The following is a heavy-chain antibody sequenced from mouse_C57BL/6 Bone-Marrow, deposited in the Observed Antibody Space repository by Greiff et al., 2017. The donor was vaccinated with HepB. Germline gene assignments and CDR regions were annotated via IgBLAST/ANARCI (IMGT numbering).Heavy chain of an antibody. CDR1: GFTFSSYG. CDR3: ARHPTGGLFDY. CDR2: ISSGGSYT. V-gene: IGHV5-6*01. J-gene: IGHJ2*01. D-gene: IGHD4-1*02. Sequence: EVQGVESGGDLVKPGGSLKLSCAASGFTFSSYGMSWVRQTPDKRLEWVATISSGGSYTYYPDSVKGRFTISRDNAKNTLYLQMSSLKSEDTAMYYCARHPTGGLFDYWGQGTTLTVSS.